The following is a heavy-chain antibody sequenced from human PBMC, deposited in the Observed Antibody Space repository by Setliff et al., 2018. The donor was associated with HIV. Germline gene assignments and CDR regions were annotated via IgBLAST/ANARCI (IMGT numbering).Heavy chain of an antibody. J-gene: IGHJ3*02. V-gene: IGHV4-4*09. D-gene: IGHD5-12*01. CDR3: ARLGPDGYNSRHDAFDI. Sequence: LSLTCTVSGGSISSYYWSWIRQPPGKGLEWIGYIYTSGSANYNPSLKSRVTISVDTSKNQFSLKLSSVTAADTAVYYCARLGPDGYNSRHDAFDIWGQGTMVTVSS. CDR1: GGSISSYY. CDR2: IYTSGSA.